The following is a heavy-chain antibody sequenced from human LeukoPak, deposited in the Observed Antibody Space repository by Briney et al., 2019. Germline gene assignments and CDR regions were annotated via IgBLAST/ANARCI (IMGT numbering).Heavy chain of an antibody. CDR2: ISSSSSYT. V-gene: IGHV3-11*06. D-gene: IGHD3-16*01. Sequence: TAGGSLRLSCAASGFTFSSYAMSWIRQAPGKGLEWVSYISSSSSYTNYADSVEGRFTISRDNAKNSLYLQMNSLRAEDTAVYYCASRWGDAFDIWGQGTMVTVSS. CDR1: GFTFSSYA. J-gene: IGHJ3*02. CDR3: ASRWGDAFDI.